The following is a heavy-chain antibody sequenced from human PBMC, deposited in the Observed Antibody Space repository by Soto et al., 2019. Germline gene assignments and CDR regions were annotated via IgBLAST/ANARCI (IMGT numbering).Heavy chain of an antibody. D-gene: IGHD3-10*01. CDR3: ARCGYDYYGSGSYPKYYYYGMDV. J-gene: IGHJ6*02. CDR2: IIPIFGTA. Sequence: GASVKVSCKASGGTFSSYAISWVRQAPGQGLEWMGGIIPIFGTANYAQKFQGRVTITADESTSTAYMELSSLRSEDTAVYYCARCGYDYYGSGSYPKYYYYGMDVWGQGTTVTVSS. V-gene: IGHV1-69*13. CDR1: GGTFSSYA.